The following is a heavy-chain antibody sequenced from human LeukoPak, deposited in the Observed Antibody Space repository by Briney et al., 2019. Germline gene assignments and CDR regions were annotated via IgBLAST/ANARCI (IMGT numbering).Heavy chain of an antibody. D-gene: IGHD6-19*01. J-gene: IGHJ4*02. CDR3: ARHFREAGPSGWDYYFDY. CDR2: IYYSGST. Sequence: SETLSLTCTVSGGSISSSSYYWSWIRQPPGKGLEWIGYIYYSGSTNYNPSLKSRVTISVDTSKNQFSLKLSSVTAADTAVYYCARHFREAGPSGWDYYFDYWGQGTLVTVSS. V-gene: IGHV4-61*05. CDR1: GGSISSSSYY.